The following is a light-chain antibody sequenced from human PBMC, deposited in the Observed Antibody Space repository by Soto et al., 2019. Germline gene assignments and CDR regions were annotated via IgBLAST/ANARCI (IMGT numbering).Light chain of an antibody. CDR3: QRSYSTPLT. J-gene: IGKJ2*01. V-gene: IGKV1-39*01. CDR1: QSISTY. Sequence: DIQMTQSPSSLSASVGDRVTITCRASQSISTYLNCYQQKVGKAPKLLIYAASSLQRGVPSRFSGSGSGTEFTLNISSLQPEDFETYYCQRSYSTPLTFGQGTKLEIK. CDR2: AAS.